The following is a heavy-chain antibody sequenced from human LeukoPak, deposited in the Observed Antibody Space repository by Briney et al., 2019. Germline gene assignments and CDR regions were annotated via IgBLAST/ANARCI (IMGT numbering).Heavy chain of an antibody. Sequence: PSETLSLTCTVSGGSISSYYWGWIRQPPGKGLEWIGYIYYSGSTNYNPSLKSRVTISVDTSKNQFSLKLSSVSAADTAVYYCARRNKGPAGVWGQGTTVIVSS. V-gene: IGHV4-59*01. CDR2: IYYSGST. J-gene: IGHJ6*02. CDR1: GGSISSYY. D-gene: IGHD1-14*01. CDR3: ARRNKGPAGV.